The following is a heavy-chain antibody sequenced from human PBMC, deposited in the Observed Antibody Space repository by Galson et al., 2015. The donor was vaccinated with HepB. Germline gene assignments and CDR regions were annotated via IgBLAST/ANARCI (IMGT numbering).Heavy chain of an antibody. CDR1: GFTFRNYW. CDR3: ARDGYYGSALDY. Sequence: SLRLSCAVSGFTFRNYWMSWARQAPGKGLEWVANIKQDESEKYYVDSVKGRFTISRDNAKNSLYLQMNSLRAEDTAVYHCARDGYYGSALDYWGRGTLVTVSS. D-gene: IGHD3-10*01. J-gene: IGHJ4*02. V-gene: IGHV3-7*03. CDR2: IKQDESEK.